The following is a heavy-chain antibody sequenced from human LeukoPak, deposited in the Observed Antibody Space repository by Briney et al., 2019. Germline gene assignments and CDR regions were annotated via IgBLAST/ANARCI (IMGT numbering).Heavy chain of an antibody. CDR2: IRNDESKK. D-gene: IGHD2/OR15-2a*01. CDR1: GFTFSDYY. V-gene: IGHV3-30*02. CDR3: ANSMY. Sequence: PGGSLRLSCAASGFTFSDYYMSWVRQAPGKGLEWVAFIRNDESKKEYADSVKGRFTISRDNSKNTLSLQMTSLRAEDTAVYYCANSMYWGQGTLVTVSS. J-gene: IGHJ4*02.